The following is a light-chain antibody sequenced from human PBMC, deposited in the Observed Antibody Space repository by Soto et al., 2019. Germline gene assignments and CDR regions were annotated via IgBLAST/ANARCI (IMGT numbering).Light chain of an antibody. Sequence: ETVLTQSPGTLSLSPGEGATLSCRASQTVKNDYLAWYQQRRGLPPRLLIYGASTRATGIPGRFSGSGSGTEFTLTISRLEPEDFAVYYCQQYGSSPRTFGPGTKVDIK. CDR2: GAS. CDR3: QQYGSSPRT. V-gene: IGKV3-20*01. CDR1: QTVKNDY. J-gene: IGKJ3*01.